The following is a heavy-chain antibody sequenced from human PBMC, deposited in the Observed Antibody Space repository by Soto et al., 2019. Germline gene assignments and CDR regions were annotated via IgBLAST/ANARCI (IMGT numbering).Heavy chain of an antibody. J-gene: IGHJ4*02. CDR3: AKDIGFQQHLFVFDN. D-gene: IGHD6-13*01. CDR1: GGTFSNYA. V-gene: IGHV1-69*13. Sequence: SVKVSCKASGGTFSNYAFSWVRQAPGQGLEWMGGILPIFTTATYAPKFQDRVTITADESTSTVYMDLSSLRSEDTALYYCAKDIGFQQHLFVFDNWGQGTLVTVSS. CDR2: ILPIFTTA.